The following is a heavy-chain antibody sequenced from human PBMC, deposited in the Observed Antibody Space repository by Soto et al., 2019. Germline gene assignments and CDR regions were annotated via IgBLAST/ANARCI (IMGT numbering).Heavy chain of an antibody. CDR2: ISGSGGST. D-gene: IGHD2-15*01. J-gene: IGHJ4*02. Sequence: EVQLLESGGGLVQPGGSLRLFCAASGFTFSSYAMSWVRQAPGKGLEWVSAISGSGGSTYYADSVKGRFTISRDNSKNTLYLQMNSLRAEDTAVYYCAKMKPLYCSGGSCYSDYWGQGTLVTVSS. CDR1: GFTFSSYA. V-gene: IGHV3-23*01. CDR3: AKMKPLYCSGGSCYSDY.